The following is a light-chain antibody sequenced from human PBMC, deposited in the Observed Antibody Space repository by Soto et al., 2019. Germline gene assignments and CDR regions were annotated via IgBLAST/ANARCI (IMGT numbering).Light chain of an antibody. CDR3: SSNTSRTTIYV. CDR1: SSDIGGYNY. V-gene: IGLV2-14*01. CDR2: EVN. Sequence: QSALTQPASVSGSPGQSITISCTGTSSDIGGYNYVSWYQHHPGKAPKLMIYEVNNRPSGVSNRFSGSKSGDTASLTIAGRHAEDEPDYYGSSNTSRTTIYVVGTGTKRTAL. J-gene: IGLJ1*01.